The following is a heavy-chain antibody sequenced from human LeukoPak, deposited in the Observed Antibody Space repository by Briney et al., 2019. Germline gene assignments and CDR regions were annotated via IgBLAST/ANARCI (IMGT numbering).Heavy chain of an antibody. J-gene: IGHJ4*02. D-gene: IGHD3-22*01. Sequence: SETLSLTCTVSGGSIGSTNYYWSWIRQPPGKGLEWIGEINHSGSTNYNPSLKSRVTISVDTSKNQFSLKLSSVTAADTAVYYCARGFYYDYWGQGTLVTVSS. CDR2: INHSGST. CDR1: GGSIGSTNYY. V-gene: IGHV4-39*07. CDR3: ARGFYYDY.